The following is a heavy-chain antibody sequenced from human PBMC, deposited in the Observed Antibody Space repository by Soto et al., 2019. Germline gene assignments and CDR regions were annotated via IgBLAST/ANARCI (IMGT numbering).Heavy chain of an antibody. CDR3: ARWGYCTKGVCYDNWFDP. V-gene: IGHV4-34*01. CDR1: RGSFSGYY. CDR2: INHSGST. Sequence: SETLSLTCAVFRGSFSGYYLSWIRQPPGKGLEWIGEINHSGSTNYNPSLKSRLTISVDTSKNQFSLKLSSVTAADTAVYYCARWGYCTKGVCYDNWFDPWGQGTLVTVSS. J-gene: IGHJ5*02. D-gene: IGHD2-8*01.